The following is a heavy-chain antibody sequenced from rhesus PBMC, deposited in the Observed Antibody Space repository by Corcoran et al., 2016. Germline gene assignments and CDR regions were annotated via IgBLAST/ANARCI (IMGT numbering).Heavy chain of an antibody. Sequence: EVQLVESGGGVVQPGGSLRLSCAASGLTFSSYGMHWFRQAPGKGLDCVAVISYDGINKYYADSVKERFTISRENSKNMLYLQMNNLKLEDTAVYYCARTPREYSGYSYRPYWYFDLWGPGTPITISS. CDR3: ARTPREYSGYSYRPYWYFDL. J-gene: IGHJ2*01. CDR1: GLTFSSYG. D-gene: IGHD5-42*01. V-gene: IGHV3-54*02. CDR2: ISYDGINK.